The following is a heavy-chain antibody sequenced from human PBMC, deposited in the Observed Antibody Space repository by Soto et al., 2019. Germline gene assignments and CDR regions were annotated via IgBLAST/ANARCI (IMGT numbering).Heavy chain of an antibody. J-gene: IGHJ6*03. D-gene: IGHD2-2*01. V-gene: IGHV1-18*01. CDR1: GYTFTSYG. Sequence: ASVKVSCKASGYTFTSYGISWVRQAPGRGLEWMGWISAYNGNTNYAQKLQGRVTMTTDTSTSTAYMELRSLRSDDTAVYYCARDDANIVVVPAAIRLFYYYYMDVWGKGTTVTVSS. CDR2: ISAYNGNT. CDR3: ARDDANIVVVPAAIRLFYYYYMDV.